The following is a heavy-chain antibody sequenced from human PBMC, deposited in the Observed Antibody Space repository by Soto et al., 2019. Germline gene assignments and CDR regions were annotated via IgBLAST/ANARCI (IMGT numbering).Heavy chain of an antibody. CDR1: GYTFTNFY. D-gene: IGHD5-12*01. CDR2: INPSGGST. CDR3: ARGPGRWLQSGRYNWFDP. Sequence: ASVKVSCKSSGYTFTNFYIHWVRQAPGQGLEWMGIINPSGGSTSYAQKFQDRVIMTRDTSPSTVYMELSSLTSKDTAMYYCARGPGRWLQSGRYNWFDPWGQGTLVTVSS. J-gene: IGHJ5*02. V-gene: IGHV1-46*01.